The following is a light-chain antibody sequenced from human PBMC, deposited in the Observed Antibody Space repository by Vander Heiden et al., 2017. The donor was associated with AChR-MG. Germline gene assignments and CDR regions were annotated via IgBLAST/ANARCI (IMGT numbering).Light chain of an antibody. CDR2: DAS. Sequence: DIQMTPSPSSLSASVGDRVTITCQASQDISMYLNWYQQKPGKAPKLLIYDASNVETGVPSRFSGSGSGTDFTFTITSLQSEDIATYYCQQYNDLPLTFGGGAKVEI. CDR1: QDISMY. CDR3: QQYNDLPLT. J-gene: IGKJ4*01. V-gene: IGKV1-33*01.